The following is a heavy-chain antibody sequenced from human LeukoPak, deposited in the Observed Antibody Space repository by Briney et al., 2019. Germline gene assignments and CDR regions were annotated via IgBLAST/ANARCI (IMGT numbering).Heavy chain of an antibody. CDR1: VGSLSRYY. CDR2: RYTSGST. J-gene: IGHJ3*02. Sequence: SETLSLTRSVPVGSLSRYYWRWIRQPAGKGLEGIGRRYTSGSTNYNPSLKSRVTMSLDTSKNQFSLQLSSVTAADTAVYYCASLSSGSAFDMWGQGTMVTVSS. D-gene: IGHD3-22*01. V-gene: IGHV4-4*07. CDR3: ASLSSGSAFDM.